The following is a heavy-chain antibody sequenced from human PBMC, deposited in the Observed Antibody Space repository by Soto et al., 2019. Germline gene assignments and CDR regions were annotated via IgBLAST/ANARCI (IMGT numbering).Heavy chain of an antibody. CDR2: IIPILGIA. V-gene: IGHV1-69*02. J-gene: IGHJ4*02. CDR1: GGTFSSYT. D-gene: IGHD6-19*01. Sequence: QVQLVQSGAEVKKPGSSVKVSCKASGGTFSSYTISWVRQAPGQGLEWMGRIIPILGIANYAQKFHVRVTITAYQPTSTAYMELSSLRSEDTAVSYCARPPSRWAFVYWGQGTLVTVSS. CDR3: ARPPSRWAFVY.